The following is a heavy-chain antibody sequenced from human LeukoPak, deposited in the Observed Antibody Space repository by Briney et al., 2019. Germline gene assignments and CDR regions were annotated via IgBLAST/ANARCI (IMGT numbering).Heavy chain of an antibody. D-gene: IGHD3-10*01. CDR3: ARSPRITMVRGAFLFDY. Sequence: YYSGSTNYNPSLKSRVTISVDTSKNQFSLKLSSVTAADTAVYYCARSPRITMVRGAFLFDYWGQGTLVTVSS. J-gene: IGHJ4*02. V-gene: IGHV4-59*08. CDR2: YYSGST.